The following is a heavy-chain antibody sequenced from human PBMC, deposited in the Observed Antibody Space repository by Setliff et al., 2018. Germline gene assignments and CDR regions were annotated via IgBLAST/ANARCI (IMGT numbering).Heavy chain of an antibody. V-gene: IGHV4-59*10. CDR2: LHTSGST. Sequence: ASETLSLTCAVYGDSFSDYYWSWIRQPAGKGLEWVGRLHTSGSTNYNPSLKGRVTISVDTSRNQFSLNLTSVTAADTALYFCARDNPILGATDYWGQGALVTVSS. CDR3: ARDNPILGATDY. CDR1: GDSFSDYY. J-gene: IGHJ4*02. D-gene: IGHD1-26*01.